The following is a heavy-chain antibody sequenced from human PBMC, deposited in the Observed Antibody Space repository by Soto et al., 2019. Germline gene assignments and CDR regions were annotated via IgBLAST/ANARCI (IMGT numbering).Heavy chain of an antibody. J-gene: IGHJ6*02. CDR2: INPNSGGT. Sequence: ASVKVSCKASGYTFTGYYMHCVRQAPGQGLEWMGWINPNSGGTNYAQKFQGWVTMTRDTSISTAYMELSRLRSDDTAVYYCARGSIAVAGWVGHYYYYGMDVWGQGTTVTVSS. V-gene: IGHV1-2*04. CDR3: ARGSIAVAGWVGHYYYYGMDV. D-gene: IGHD6-19*01. CDR1: GYTFTGYY.